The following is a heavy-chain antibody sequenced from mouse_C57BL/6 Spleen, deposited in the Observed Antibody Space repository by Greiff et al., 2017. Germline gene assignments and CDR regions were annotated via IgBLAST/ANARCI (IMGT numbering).Heavy chain of an antibody. CDR1: GYTFTSYW. CDR3: ARITTVESWFAY. J-gene: IGHJ3*01. CDR2: IYPGSGST. D-gene: IGHD1-1*01. Sequence: VKLVESGAELVKPGASVKMSCKASGYTFTSYWITWVKQRPGQGLEWIGDIYPGSGSTNYNEKFKSKATLTVDTSSSTAYMQLSSLTSEDSAVYYCARITTVESWFAYWGQGTLVTVSA. V-gene: IGHV1-55*01.